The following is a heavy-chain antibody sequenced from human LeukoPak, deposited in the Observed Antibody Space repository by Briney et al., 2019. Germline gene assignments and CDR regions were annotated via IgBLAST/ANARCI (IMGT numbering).Heavy chain of an antibody. J-gene: IGHJ4*02. CDR3: AKYSRSLDY. Sequence: GGSLRLSCAASGFTFSSYAMSWVRQAPGKGLEWVSAISDSGGRTFYADSVKGRFTISRDNSKNTLSLQMNSLRAEDTAVYFCAKYSRSLDYWGQGTLVTVSS. CDR1: GFTFSSYA. CDR2: ISDSGGRT. V-gene: IGHV3-23*01. D-gene: IGHD2-21*01.